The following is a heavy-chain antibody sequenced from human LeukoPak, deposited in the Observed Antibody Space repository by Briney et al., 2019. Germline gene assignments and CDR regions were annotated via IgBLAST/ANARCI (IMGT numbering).Heavy chain of an antibody. CDR2: TYFTGDT. CDR3: ARRLAILGVVRGGYFDY. V-gene: IGHV4-39*01. Sequence: SETLSLTCTVSGGSISSSSYYWGWVRQPPGKGLEWIGSTYFTGDTNKNPSLKSRLTISLDTPKDQFSLRLTSVTSADTAVYYCARRLAILGVVRGGYFDYWGQGILVTVSS. CDR1: GGSISSSSYY. D-gene: IGHD3-3*01. J-gene: IGHJ4*02.